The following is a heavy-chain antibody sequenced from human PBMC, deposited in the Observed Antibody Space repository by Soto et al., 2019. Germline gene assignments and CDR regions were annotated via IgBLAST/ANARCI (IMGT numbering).Heavy chain of an antibody. CDR1: GFMFNNSA. V-gene: IGHV3-23*01. J-gene: IGHJ3*02. Sequence: GGSLRLSCKASGFMFNNSAMTWVRQAPGQGLQWVASVSDNGGSRGGTYYADSVKGRFTISRGNSKNTLYLQLDSLTGADTAVYYCARAKAVVIAALDIWGQGTMVTVSS. CDR2: VSDNGGSRGGT. CDR3: ARAKAVVIAALDI. D-gene: IGHD2-21*01.